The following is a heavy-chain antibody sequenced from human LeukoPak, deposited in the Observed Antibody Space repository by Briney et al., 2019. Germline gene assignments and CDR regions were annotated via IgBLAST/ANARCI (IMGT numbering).Heavy chain of an antibody. V-gene: IGHV4-59*01. D-gene: IGHD4-17*01. CDR2: IYYSGST. CDR3: ARLEGDYGDHAASWFDP. CDR1: GGSISSYY. Sequence: SETLSLTCTVSGGSISSYYWSWIRQPPGKGLEWIGYIYYSGSTNYNPSLKSRVTISVDTSKNQFSLKLSSVTAADTAVYYCARLEGDYGDHAASWFDPWGQGTLVTVSS. J-gene: IGHJ5*02.